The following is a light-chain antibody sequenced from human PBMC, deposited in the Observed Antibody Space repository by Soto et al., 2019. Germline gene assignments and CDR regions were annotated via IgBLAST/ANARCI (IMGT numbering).Light chain of an antibody. CDR2: GAS. V-gene: IGKV3-20*01. CDR3: QQYGSSET. J-gene: IGKJ1*01. Sequence: EVVLGPSPGTLSLSPGERATLSCRASQSVSSSYLAWYQQKPGQAPRLLIYGASSRATGIPDRFSGSGSGTDFTLTISRLEPEDFAVYYCQQYGSSETFGQGTKVDIK. CDR1: QSVSSSY.